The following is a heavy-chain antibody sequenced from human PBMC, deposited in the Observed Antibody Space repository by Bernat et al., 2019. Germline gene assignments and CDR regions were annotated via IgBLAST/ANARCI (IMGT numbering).Heavy chain of an antibody. CDR1: GFTFSSYW. V-gene: IGHV3-7*04. D-gene: IGHD2-15*01. J-gene: IGHJ4*02. CDR3: AWFTRRDPGDY. CDR2: IKEDGSEK. Sequence: EVQLVESGGGLVQPGGSLRLSCAASGFTFSSYWMSWVRQAPGKGLEWVANIKEDGSEKYYVDSVKGRFTISRDNAKNSLYLQMNSLRGEDTAVYYCAWFTRRDPGDYWGQGTLVTVSS.